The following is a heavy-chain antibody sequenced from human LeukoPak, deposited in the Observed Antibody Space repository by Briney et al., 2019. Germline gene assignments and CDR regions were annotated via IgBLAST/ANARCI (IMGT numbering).Heavy chain of an antibody. D-gene: IGHD3-10*01. Sequence: GGSLRLSCAASGFTFSSYAMSWVRQAPGKGLEWVSAISGSGGSTYYADSVKGRFTISRDNSKNTLYLQMNSLRAEATAVYYCAKAPGDDGSGTDYWGQGTLVTVSS. V-gene: IGHV3-23*01. CDR1: GFTFSSYA. J-gene: IGHJ4*02. CDR3: AKAPGDDGSGTDY. CDR2: ISGSGGST.